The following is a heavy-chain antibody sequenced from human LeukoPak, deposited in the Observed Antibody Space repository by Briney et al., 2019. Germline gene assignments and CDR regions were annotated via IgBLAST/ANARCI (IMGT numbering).Heavy chain of an antibody. V-gene: IGHV4-34*01. D-gene: IGHD4-17*01. CDR3: ARLMTTVTRRTPGWFDP. CDR1: GGSFSGYY. J-gene: IGHJ5*02. CDR2: INHSGST. Sequence: SETLSLTCAVYGGSFSGYYWSWIRQPPGKGLEWIGEINHSGSTNYNPSLKSRVTISVDTSKNQFSLKLSSVTAADTAVYYCARLMTTVTRRTPGWFDPWGQGTLVTVSS.